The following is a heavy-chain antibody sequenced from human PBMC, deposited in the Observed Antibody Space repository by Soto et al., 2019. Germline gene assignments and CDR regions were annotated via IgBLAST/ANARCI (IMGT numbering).Heavy chain of an antibody. Sequence: SETLSLTCAVYGGSFSVYYWSWIRQPPGKGLEWIGEINHSGSTNYNPSLKSRVTISVDTSKNQFSLKLSSVTAADTAVYYCARVSDYYGSGTYHWGQGTLVTVSS. CDR1: GGSFSVYY. CDR2: INHSGST. D-gene: IGHD3-10*01. CDR3: ARVSDYYGSGTYH. J-gene: IGHJ4*02. V-gene: IGHV4-34*01.